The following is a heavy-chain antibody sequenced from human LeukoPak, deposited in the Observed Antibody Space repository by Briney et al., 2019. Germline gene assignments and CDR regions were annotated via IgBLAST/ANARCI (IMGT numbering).Heavy chain of an antibody. CDR1: GFTFSSYS. CDR2: ISGSGGST. J-gene: IGHJ4*02. Sequence: PGGSLRLSSAASGFTFSSYSMNWVRQAPGKGLEWVSAISGSGGSTYYADSVKGRFTISRDNSKNTLYLQMNSLRAEDTAVYYCAKDSRRIAVAEDFDYWGQGTLVTVSS. V-gene: IGHV3-23*01. CDR3: AKDSRRIAVAEDFDY. D-gene: IGHD6-19*01.